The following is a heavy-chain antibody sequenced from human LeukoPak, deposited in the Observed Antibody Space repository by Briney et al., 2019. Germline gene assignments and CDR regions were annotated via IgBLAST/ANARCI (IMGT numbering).Heavy chain of an antibody. D-gene: IGHD6-19*01. Sequence: SETLSLTCTVSGGSISSNNYYWGWIRQPPGKGLEWIGEINHSGSTNYNPSLKSRVTISVDTSKNQFSLKLNSVTAADTAVYYCAREGDSSGWYFDYWGQGTLVTVSS. CDR1: GGSISSNNYY. V-gene: IGHV4-39*07. CDR2: INHSGST. J-gene: IGHJ4*02. CDR3: AREGDSSGWYFDY.